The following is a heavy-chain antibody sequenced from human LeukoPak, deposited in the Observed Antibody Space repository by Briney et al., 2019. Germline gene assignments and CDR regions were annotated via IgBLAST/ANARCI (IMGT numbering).Heavy chain of an antibody. CDR1: GFTFSSYW. CDR3: ARLPLTARRHFEY. V-gene: IGHV3-7*05. Sequence: PGGSLRLSCAASGFTFSSYWMSWVRQTPGKGLEWVANIKEDGSEKYYLDSVKGRFTISRDNAKNSLYLQMNSLRAEDTAVFYCARLPLTARRHFEYWGQGTLVTVPS. J-gene: IGHJ4*02. D-gene: IGHD5-18*01. CDR2: IKEDGSEK.